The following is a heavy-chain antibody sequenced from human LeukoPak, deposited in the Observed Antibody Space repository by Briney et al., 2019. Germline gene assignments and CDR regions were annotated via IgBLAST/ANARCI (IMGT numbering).Heavy chain of an antibody. CDR3: ARDNYYDSSGYYYSFYYYYGMDV. CDR1: GFTFSSYW. V-gene: IGHV3-7*03. Sequence: PGGSLSLSCAASGFTFSSYWMSWVRQAPGKGLEWVANIKQDGSEKYYVDSVKGRFTISRDNAKNSLYLQMNSLRAEDTAVYYCARDNYYDSSGYYYSFYYYYGMDVWGQGTTVTVSS. CDR2: IKQDGSEK. J-gene: IGHJ6*02. D-gene: IGHD3-22*01.